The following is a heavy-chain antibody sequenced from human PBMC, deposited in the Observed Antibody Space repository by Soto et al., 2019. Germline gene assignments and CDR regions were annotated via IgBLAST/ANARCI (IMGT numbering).Heavy chain of an antibody. CDR2: ISSTSSYT. V-gene: IGHV3-21*04. J-gene: IGHJ4*02. D-gene: IGHD6-19*01. CDR1: GFTFSRYS. CDR3: ARDSTGWRAVYDY. Sequence: PGGSLRLSCAASGFTFSRYSMNWVRQAPGKGLEWVSSISSTSSYTNYADSVRGRFTISRDNAKNSLYLQMNSLRAEDTAVYYCARDSTGWRAVYDYWGQGTLVTVSS.